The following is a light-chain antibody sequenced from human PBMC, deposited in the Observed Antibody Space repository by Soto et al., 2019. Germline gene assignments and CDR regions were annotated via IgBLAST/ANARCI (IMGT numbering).Light chain of an antibody. J-gene: IGKJ2*02. Sequence: EIVMTQSPATLSVSPGERATLSCRASQSVSSNLAWYQQKPGQAPRLLIYGASTRATGIPARFSGSGSGTEVSLTISSLQSEDFAAYYCQQYNNWPPSTFGQGTKLEIK. CDR2: GAS. CDR1: QSVSSN. V-gene: IGKV3-15*01. CDR3: QQYNNWPPST.